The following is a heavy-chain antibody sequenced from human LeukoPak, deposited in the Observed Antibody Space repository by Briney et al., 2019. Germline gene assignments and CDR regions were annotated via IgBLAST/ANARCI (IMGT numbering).Heavy chain of an antibody. V-gene: IGHV3-7*04. D-gene: IGHD6-19*01. CDR2: IKQDGSEK. CDR1: GFIFSTYW. J-gene: IGHJ4*02. CDR3: ARAWSYSTGWYNY. Sequence: GGSLRLSCAASGFIFSTYWMSWFRQAPGKGLEWVANIKQDGSEKYYVDSVKGRFTISRDNAKNSLYLQMNSLRVEDTAVYYCARAWSYSTGWYNYWGQGTLVTVSS.